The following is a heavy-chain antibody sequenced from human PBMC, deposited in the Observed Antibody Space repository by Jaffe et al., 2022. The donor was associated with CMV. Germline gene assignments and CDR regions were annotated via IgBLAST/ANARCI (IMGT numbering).Heavy chain of an antibody. V-gene: IGHV1-18*04. CDR1: GYTFATYG. CDR2: ISAYNGPA. Sequence: QIQLVQSGSEVKRPGASVKVSCKASGYTFATYGVTWVRQAPGQGLEWMGWISAYNGPAHYAQNFQDRVTMTTDTSTSTAYMELRSLTSDDTAVYYCAKVVGSYWGHFDLWGQGTLVTVSS. CDR3: AKVVGSYWGHFDL. J-gene: IGHJ4*02. D-gene: IGHD3-10*01.